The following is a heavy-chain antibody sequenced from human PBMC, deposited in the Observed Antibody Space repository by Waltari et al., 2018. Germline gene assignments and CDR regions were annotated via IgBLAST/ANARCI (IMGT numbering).Heavy chain of an antibody. J-gene: IGHJ4*02. Sequence: EVQLVESGGGLVQPGGSLRPSGVGSGIPLRYYEMNWVRQAPGKGLEWISYISSSGTTKYYADSVKGRLTISRDTAKNSVYLQMNSLRADDTGVYYCTRAGHDDYVWGDWGQGTLVTVSS. CDR3: TRAGHDDYVWGD. CDR2: ISSSGTTK. D-gene: IGHD3-16*01. V-gene: IGHV3-48*03. CDR1: GIPLRYYE.